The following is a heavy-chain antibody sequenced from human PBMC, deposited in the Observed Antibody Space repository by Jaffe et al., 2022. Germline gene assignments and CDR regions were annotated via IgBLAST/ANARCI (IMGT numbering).Heavy chain of an antibody. CDR2: INPNSGGT. V-gene: IGHV1-2*02. CDR3: ARTRPPTRWFGESKDAFDI. D-gene: IGHD3-10*01. Sequence: QVQLVQSGAEVKKPGASVKVSCKASGYTFTGYYMHWVRQAPGQGLEWMGWINPNSGGTNYAQKFQGRVTMTRDTSISTAYMELSRLRSDDTAVYYCARTRPPTRWFGESKDAFDIWGQGTMVTVSS. J-gene: IGHJ3*02. CDR1: GYTFTGYY.